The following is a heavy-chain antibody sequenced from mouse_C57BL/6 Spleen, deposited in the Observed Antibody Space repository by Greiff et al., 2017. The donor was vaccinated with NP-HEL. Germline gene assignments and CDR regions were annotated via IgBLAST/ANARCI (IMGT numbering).Heavy chain of an antibody. CDR2: IYPGDGDT. CDR1: GYAFSSYW. CDR3: ARSLFYAMDY. J-gene: IGHJ4*01. V-gene: IGHV1-80*01. Sequence: QVQLKESGAELVKPGASVKISCKASGYAFSSYWMNWVKQRPGKGLEWIGQIYPGDGDTNYNGKFKGKATLTADKSSSTAYMQLSSLTSEDSAVYFCARSLFYAMDYWGQGTSVTVSS. D-gene: IGHD1-1*02.